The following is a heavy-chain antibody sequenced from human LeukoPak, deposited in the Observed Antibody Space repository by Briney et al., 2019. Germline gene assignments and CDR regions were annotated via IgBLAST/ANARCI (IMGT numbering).Heavy chain of an antibody. CDR3: AREEYSSIWFDY. J-gene: IGHJ4*02. CDR2: ISYDGTNK. Sequence: GRSLRLSCAASGFXFRNYAMHWVRQAPGKGLEWVAVISYDGTNKYFVDSVKGRFTISRDNFKNTLYLQMNSLRAEDTAVYYCAREEYSSIWFDYWGQGTLVSVSS. CDR1: GFXFRNYA. D-gene: IGHD6-6*01. V-gene: IGHV3-30-3*01.